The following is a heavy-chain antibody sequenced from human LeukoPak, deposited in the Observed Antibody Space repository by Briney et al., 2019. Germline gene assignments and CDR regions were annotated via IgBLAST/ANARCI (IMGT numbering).Heavy chain of an antibody. CDR3: ARGAANDFWTGYGWFDP. V-gene: IGHV3-21*01. CDR2: ISSSSSYI. D-gene: IGHD3/OR15-3a*01. Sequence: GGSLRLSCAASGFTFSSYSMNWVRQAPGKGLEWVSSISSSSSYIYYADSVKGRFTISRDNSKNSLYLQMNSLRTEDTAVYYCARGAANDFWTGYGWFDPWGQGTMVAVSS. CDR1: GFTFSSYS. J-gene: IGHJ5*02.